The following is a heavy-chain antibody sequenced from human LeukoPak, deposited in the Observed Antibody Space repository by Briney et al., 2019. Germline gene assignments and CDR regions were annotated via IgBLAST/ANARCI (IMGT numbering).Heavy chain of an antibody. Sequence: GGSLRLSCSASGFTFSIYAMNWVRQAPGKGLEWVSSLGGSGGRTYYADSVNGRFTISRDNSKNTLYLQMNGLRAEDTAVYYCAKSLNWNFDYWGQGTLVTVSS. V-gene: IGHV3-23*01. D-gene: IGHD1-1*01. J-gene: IGHJ4*02. CDR2: LGGSGGRT. CDR1: GFTFSIYA. CDR3: AKSLNWNFDY.